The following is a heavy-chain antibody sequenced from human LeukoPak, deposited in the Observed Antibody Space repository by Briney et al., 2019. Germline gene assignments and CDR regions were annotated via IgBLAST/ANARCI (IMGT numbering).Heavy chain of an antibody. CDR3: AREVDTAMGAWFDL. V-gene: IGHV1-2*02. D-gene: IGHD5-18*01. CDR1: GYTFTDYY. Sequence: ASVKVSCKASGYTFTDYYMHWVRQAPGQGLEWMGWINPNSGGTIYAQKFRGRVTMTRDTSISTAYMELSRLRSDDTAVYYCAREVDTAMGAWFDLWGQGTLVTVSS. J-gene: IGHJ5*02. CDR2: INPNSGGT.